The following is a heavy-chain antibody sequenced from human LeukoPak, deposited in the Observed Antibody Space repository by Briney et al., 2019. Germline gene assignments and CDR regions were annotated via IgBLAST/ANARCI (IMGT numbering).Heavy chain of an antibody. CDR3: AKTDFPYCSGGSCYAHFDF. Sequence: GGSLRLSCAASGFIFSTYAMSWVRQAPGKGLEWVSAISGSGGGTHYTDSVKGRFTIIRDNSKNTLYLQMSSLRADDTAVYYCAKTDFPYCSGGSCYAHFDFWGQGTLVTVSS. J-gene: IGHJ4*02. CDR1: GFIFSTYA. D-gene: IGHD2-15*01. CDR2: ISGSGGGT. V-gene: IGHV3-23*01.